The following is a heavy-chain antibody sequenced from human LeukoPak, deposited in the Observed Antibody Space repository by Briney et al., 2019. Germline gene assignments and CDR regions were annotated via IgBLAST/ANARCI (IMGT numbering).Heavy chain of an antibody. Sequence: PSETLSLTCTVSGGSISSYYWSWIRQPPGKGLEWIGYIYYSGSTNYNPSLKSRVTISVDTSKNQFSLKLSSVTAADTAVYYCARDLDGSGSSSLDYWGQGTLVTVSS. CDR1: GGSISSYY. CDR3: ARDLDGSGSSSLDY. CDR2: IYYSGST. J-gene: IGHJ4*02. V-gene: IGHV4-59*01. D-gene: IGHD3-10*01.